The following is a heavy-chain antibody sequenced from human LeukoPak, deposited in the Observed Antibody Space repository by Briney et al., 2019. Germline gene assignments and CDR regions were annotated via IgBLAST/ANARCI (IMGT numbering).Heavy chain of an antibody. CDR2: MNPHTANT. CDR3: ARVVRGVTGHFDY. J-gene: IGHJ4*02. Sequence: ASMKVSCKASGYTFINYDINWVRQATGQGLEWMGWMNPHTANTGYAQKFQGRVTITWNTSISTVYMELSSLRSEDTAVYYCARVVRGVTGHFDYWGQGTLVTVSS. D-gene: IGHD3-10*01. CDR1: GYTFINYD. V-gene: IGHV1-8*03.